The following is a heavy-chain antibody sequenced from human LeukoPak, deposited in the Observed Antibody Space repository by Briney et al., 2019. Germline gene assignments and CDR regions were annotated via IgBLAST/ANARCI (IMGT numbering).Heavy chain of an antibody. Sequence: SETLSLTCTVSGGSISSSSYYWGWIRQPPGKGLEWIGSIYYSGSTYYNPSLKSRVTISVDTSKNQFSLKLSSVTAADTAVYYCARTTEAHSWRTRYYDYYMDVWGKGTTVTVSS. CDR3: ARTTEAHSWRTRYYDYYMDV. D-gene: IGHD6-13*01. V-gene: IGHV4-39*07. CDR1: GGSISSSSYY. J-gene: IGHJ6*03. CDR2: IYYSGST.